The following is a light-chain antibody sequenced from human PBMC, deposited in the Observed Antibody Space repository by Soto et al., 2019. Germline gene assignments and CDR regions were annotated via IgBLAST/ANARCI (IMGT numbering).Light chain of an antibody. Sequence: QSVLTQPASVSGSPGQSITISCMGTHSDIGSYDLVSWYQQFPGKAPKLIIYENTRRPSGVYDRFSGSKSGNTAALTISGLQPEDESDYYCCSYAGGNTLMFGVGTKLTVL. J-gene: IGLJ3*02. V-gene: IGLV2-23*01. CDR1: HSDIGSYDL. CDR2: ENT. CDR3: CSYAGGNTLM.